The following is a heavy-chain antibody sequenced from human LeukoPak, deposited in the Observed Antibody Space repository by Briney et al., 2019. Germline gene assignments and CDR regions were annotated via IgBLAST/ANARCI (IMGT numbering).Heavy chain of an antibody. CDR1: GFTFSSYA. D-gene: IGHD6-13*01. V-gene: IGHV3-23*01. Sequence: HPGGSLRLSCAASGFTFSSYAMSWVRQAPGKGLEWISGISGSGGSTYYADSVKGRFTISRDNSKNTLYLQMNSLRAEDTAVYYCATDTRPSSWGQGTLVTVSS. CDR3: ATDTRPSS. CDR2: ISGSGGST. J-gene: IGHJ4*02.